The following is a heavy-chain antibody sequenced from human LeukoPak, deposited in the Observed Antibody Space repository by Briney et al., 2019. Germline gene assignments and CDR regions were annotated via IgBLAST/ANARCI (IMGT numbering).Heavy chain of an antibody. V-gene: IGHV4-39*01. CDR2: IYYSGST. CDR1: GGSISSSSYY. D-gene: IGHD5-12*01. Sequence: SETLSLTCTVSGGSISSSSYYWGWIRQPPGKGLEWIGCIYYSGSTYYNPSLKSRVTISVDTSKNQFSLKLSSVTAADTAVYYCARLNIVATGLDYWGQGTLVTVSS. J-gene: IGHJ4*02. CDR3: ARLNIVATGLDY.